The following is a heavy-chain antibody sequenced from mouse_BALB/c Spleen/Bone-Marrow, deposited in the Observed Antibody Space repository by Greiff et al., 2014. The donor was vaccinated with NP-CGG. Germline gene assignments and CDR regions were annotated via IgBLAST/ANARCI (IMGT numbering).Heavy chain of an antibody. Sequence: VQLQQSGGGLVQPGGSLKLSCAASGFTFSRYGMSWVRQTPDKRLELVATINSNGGSTYYPDNVKGRFTISRDNAKNTLYLQMSSLKSEDTAMYYCARDGPYFFDYWGRGTTLTVSS. V-gene: IGHV5-6-3*01. J-gene: IGHJ2*01. CDR2: INSNGGST. D-gene: IGHD2-10*01. CDR3: ARDGPYFFDY. CDR1: GFTFSRYG.